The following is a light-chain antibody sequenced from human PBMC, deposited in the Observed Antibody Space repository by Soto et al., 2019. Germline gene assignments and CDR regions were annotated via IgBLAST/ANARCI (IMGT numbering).Light chain of an antibody. CDR1: QVITND. V-gene: IGKV1-17*01. CDR3: LQLNTYPWT. Sequence: IQMTQSPSSLSASVGDRLSITCRASQVITNDLGWYQQKPGKAPKRLIYAASTLQSGVPSRCSGSGSGTEFTLTISSLQPEEVATYYCLQLNTYPWTFGQGTKVEIK. J-gene: IGKJ1*01. CDR2: AAS.